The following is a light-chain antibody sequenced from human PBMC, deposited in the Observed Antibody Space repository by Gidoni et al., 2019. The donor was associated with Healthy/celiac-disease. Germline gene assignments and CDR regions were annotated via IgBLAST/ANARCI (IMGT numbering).Light chain of an antibody. CDR3: QQYNNWPPLT. V-gene: IGKV3D-15*01. J-gene: IGKJ4*01. Sequence: EIVMTQSPATLSVSPGERATLSCRASQSVSSNLAWYQQKPGQAPRLLSYGASIRATGIPARFSGGGSGTEFTLTISSLQSEDFAVYYCQQYNNWPPLTFGGGTKVEIK. CDR1: QSVSSN. CDR2: GAS.